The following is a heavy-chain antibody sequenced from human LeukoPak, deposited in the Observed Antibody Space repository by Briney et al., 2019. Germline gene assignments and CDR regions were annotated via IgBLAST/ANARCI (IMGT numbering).Heavy chain of an antibody. CDR3: ARGRRDSSGWYSLRESVAYMDV. D-gene: IGHD6-19*01. V-gene: IGHV3-7*01. CDR1: GLTFSSYW. CDR2: IKQDGSEK. Sequence: GGSLRLSCAASGLTFSSYWMSWVRQAPGKGLEWVTNIKQDGSEKYYVDSVKGRFTISRDNAKNSLYLQMNSLRAEDTAVYYCARGRRDSSGWYSLRESVAYMDVWGKGTTVTVSS. J-gene: IGHJ6*03.